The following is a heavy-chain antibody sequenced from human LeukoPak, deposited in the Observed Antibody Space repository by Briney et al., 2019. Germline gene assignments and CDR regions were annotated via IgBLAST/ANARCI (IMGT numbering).Heavy chain of an antibody. CDR3: ARVTGYDSSGYYDSGGLDAFDI. CDR2: IYRSGST. J-gene: IGHJ3*02. Sequence: SETLSLTCTVSGYSISSGYYWVWIRQPPGKGLEWIGSIYRSGSTNYNPSLKSRVTISVDTSQNQFSLKLSSVTPEDTAVYYCARVTGYDSSGYYDSGGLDAFDIWGQGTMVTVSS. D-gene: IGHD3-22*01. V-gene: IGHV4-38-2*02. CDR1: GYSISSGYY.